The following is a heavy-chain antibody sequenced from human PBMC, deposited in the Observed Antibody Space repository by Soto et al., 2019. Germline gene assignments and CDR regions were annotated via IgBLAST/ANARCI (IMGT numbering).Heavy chain of an antibody. D-gene: IGHD6-13*01. CDR2: IYPGDSDT. CDR3: ARRSASIAASPYYYYMDV. J-gene: IGHJ6*03. Sequence: PGESLKISCKGSGYSFTSYWIGWVRQMPGKGLEWMGIIYPGDSDTRYSPSFQGQVTISADKSISTAYLQWSSLKASDTAMYYCARRSASIAASPYYYYMDVWGKGTTVTVSS. V-gene: IGHV5-51*01. CDR1: GYSFTSYW.